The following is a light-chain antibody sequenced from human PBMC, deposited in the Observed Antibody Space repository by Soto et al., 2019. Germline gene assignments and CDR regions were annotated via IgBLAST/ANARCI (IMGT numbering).Light chain of an antibody. V-gene: IGLV1-44*01. Sequence: QSVLTQPPSASGTPGQRVTISCSGSSSNIGRNTVNWYQQLPGTAPKLLIYSNDRRPSGVPDRFSGSKSGTSASLAISGLQSEDEADYYCAAWDDSLNSPVFGGGTKLTVL. CDR3: AAWDDSLNSPV. J-gene: IGLJ2*01. CDR1: SSNIGRNT. CDR2: SND.